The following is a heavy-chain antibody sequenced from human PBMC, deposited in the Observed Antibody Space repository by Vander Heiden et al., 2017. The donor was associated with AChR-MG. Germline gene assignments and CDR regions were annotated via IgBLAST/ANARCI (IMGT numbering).Heavy chain of an antibody. V-gene: IGHV1-46*03. CDR1: GYTFTSYY. D-gene: IGHD3-3*01. CDR2: INPSGGST. Sequence: QVQLVQSGAEVKKPGASVKVSCKASGYTFTSYYMHWVRQAPGQGLEWMGIINPSGGSTSYAQKFQGRVTMTRDTSTSTVYMELSSLRSEDTAVYYCARGGNQLRFLDDYGMDVWGQGTTVTVSS. J-gene: IGHJ6*02. CDR3: ARGGNQLRFLDDYGMDV.